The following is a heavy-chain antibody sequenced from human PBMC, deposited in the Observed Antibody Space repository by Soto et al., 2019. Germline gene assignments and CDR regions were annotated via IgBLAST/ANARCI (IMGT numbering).Heavy chain of an antibody. Sequence: GGSLSLSCAASGFPFSNYAMSWVRQAPGKGLEWVSGISGSGKSTYYADSVKGRFTISRDNSKNTLFLQMNSLRVEDTAMYYCAKSDIVVVPAAVVDYWGQGTQVTVSS. CDR2: ISGSGKST. CDR1: GFPFSNYA. V-gene: IGHV3-23*01. J-gene: IGHJ4*02. D-gene: IGHD2-2*01. CDR3: AKSDIVVVPAAVVDY.